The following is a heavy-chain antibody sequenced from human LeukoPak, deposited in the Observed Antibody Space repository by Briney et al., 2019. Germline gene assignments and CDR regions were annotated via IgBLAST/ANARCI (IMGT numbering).Heavy chain of an antibody. CDR3: ATTRLTGISTWYTIAH. Sequence: GGSLRLSCAASGFTFSSYGMHWVRQAPGKGLEGVAVIWYGGSNKYYADSVKGRFTISRDNSKNTLYLQMNSRRAEDTAVYYCATTRLTGISTWYTIAHWGQGTLVTVSS. D-gene: IGHD6-13*01. V-gene: IGHV3-33*08. CDR1: GFTFSSYG. J-gene: IGHJ5*02. CDR2: IWYGGSNK.